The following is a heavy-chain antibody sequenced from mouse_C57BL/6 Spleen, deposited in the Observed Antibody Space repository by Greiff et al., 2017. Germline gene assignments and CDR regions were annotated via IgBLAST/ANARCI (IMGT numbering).Heavy chain of an antibody. CDR3: ARSRLPDV. D-gene: IGHD1-2*01. CDR2: IYPSDSET. Sequence: VQLQQPGAELVRPGSSVKLSCKASGYTFTSYWLDWVKQRPGQGLEWIGNIYPSDSETHYNQKFKDKATLTVDKSSSTAYMQLSSLTSEDSAVYYCARSRLPDVWGTGTTVTVSS. J-gene: IGHJ1*03. CDR1: GYTFTSYW. V-gene: IGHV1-61*01.